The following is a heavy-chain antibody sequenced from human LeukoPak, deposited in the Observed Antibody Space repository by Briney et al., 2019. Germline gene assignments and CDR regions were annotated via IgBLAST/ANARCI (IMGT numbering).Heavy chain of an antibody. CDR3: ARDGGNSGYDLFDY. D-gene: IGHD5-12*01. CDR2: INRDGSET. V-gene: IGHV3-7*01. J-gene: IGHJ4*02. Sequence: GGSLRLSCAASGFTFTRFWMTWVRQAQGKGLEWVANINRDGSETFYADSVRGRFTMSRDNARNSVYLQMNSLRVEDTAVYYCARDGGNSGYDLFDYWGQGTPVTVSS. CDR1: GFTFTRFW.